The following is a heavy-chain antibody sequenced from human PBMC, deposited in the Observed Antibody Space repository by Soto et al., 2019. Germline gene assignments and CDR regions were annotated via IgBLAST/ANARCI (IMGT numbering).Heavy chain of an antibody. Sequence: SETLSLTCSVSGASISSWDYYWGWIRQTPGKGLEWIGNIDYNGVTYYNPSLKSRVTVSKDTSKNQFSLKVASVTAADTAIYYCGRVMIGTSRHTDSDYWGRGTQVTVSS. CDR2: IDYNGVT. CDR1: GASISSWDYY. D-gene: IGHD2-2*01. V-gene: IGHV4-39*01. CDR3: GRVMIGTSRHTDSDY. J-gene: IGHJ4*02.